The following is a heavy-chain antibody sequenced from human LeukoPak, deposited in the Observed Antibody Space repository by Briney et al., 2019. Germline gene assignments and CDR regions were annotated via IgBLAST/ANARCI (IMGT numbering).Heavy chain of an antibody. Sequence: GGSLRLSCSAYRFTFSSYWMSWVRQAPGKGLEWVANIKQDGSEKYYVDSVKGRFTISRDNAKNSLYLQMNSLRAEDTAVYYCAKYGGSPPDYWGQGTLVTVSS. CDR2: IKQDGSEK. CDR1: RFTFSSYW. D-gene: IGHD4-23*01. V-gene: IGHV3-7*01. CDR3: AKYGGSPPDY. J-gene: IGHJ4*02.